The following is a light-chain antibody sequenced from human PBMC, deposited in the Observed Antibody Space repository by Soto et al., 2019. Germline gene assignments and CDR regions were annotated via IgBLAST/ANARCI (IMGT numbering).Light chain of an antibody. CDR2: EIR. J-gene: IGLJ2*01. CDR1: TSDIGYYNY. V-gene: IGLV2-14*01. Sequence: QSALTQPASVSGSPGQSISISCTGRTSDIGYYNYVSWYQQHPGKAPKLLIYEIRNRPLGVSNRFSGSKSGNTASLSISGLQADDEADYYCASYSSSGTLVVFGGGTKLTVL. CDR3: ASYSSSGTLVV.